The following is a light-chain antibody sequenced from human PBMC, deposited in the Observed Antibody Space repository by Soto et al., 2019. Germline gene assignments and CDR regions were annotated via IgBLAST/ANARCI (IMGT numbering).Light chain of an antibody. V-gene: IGLV1-40*01. CDR1: SSNIGAGYD. CDR2: GNS. CDR3: QSYDSSLSTSV. J-gene: IGLJ2*01. Sequence: QSVLTQPPSVSGAPGQRVTISCTGSSSNIGAGYDVNWYQQLPGTAPKVLIYGNSNRPSGVPDRFSGSKSGASASLAITGLQAEDEADYYCQSYDSSLSTSVFGGGTKLTV.